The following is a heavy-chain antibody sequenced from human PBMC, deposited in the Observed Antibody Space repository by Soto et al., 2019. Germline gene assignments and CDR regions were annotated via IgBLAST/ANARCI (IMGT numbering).Heavy chain of an antibody. J-gene: IGHJ3*02. CDR2: IKQDGSEK. V-gene: IGHV3-7*01. D-gene: IGHD2-15*01. Sequence: GGSLRLSCAASGFTFSSYWMSWVRQAPGKGLEWVANIKQDGSEKYYVDSVKGRFTISRDNAKNSLYQQMNSLRAEDTAVYYCARDAPRYCSGGSCPDDAFDIWGQGTMVTVSS. CDR3: ARDAPRYCSGGSCPDDAFDI. CDR1: GFTFSSYW.